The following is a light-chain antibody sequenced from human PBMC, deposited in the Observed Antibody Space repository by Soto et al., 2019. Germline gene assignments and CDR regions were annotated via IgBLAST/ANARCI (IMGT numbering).Light chain of an antibody. CDR3: QLYAGSPMYT. J-gene: IGKJ2*01. CDR1: QGVNSNS. CDR2: AAA. Sequence: EVVLTQSPGTLSLSPGERATLSCRASQGVNSNSLAWYQQKPGQDPRLLMYAAANRATGIPDRFSGSGSGTDFTLTISRLEPEDFAVYYCQLYAGSPMYTFGQGTRLEIK. V-gene: IGKV3-20*01.